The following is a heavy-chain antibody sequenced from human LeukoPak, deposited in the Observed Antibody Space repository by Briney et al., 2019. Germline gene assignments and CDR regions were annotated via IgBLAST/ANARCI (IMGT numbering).Heavy chain of an antibody. CDR1: GGSISSSSYY. Sequence: PSETLSLTCTVSGGSISSSSYYWGWIRQPPGKGLEWIGSIYYSGSTYYNPSLKSRVTIPVDTSKNQFSLKLSSVTAADTAVYYCARDPGLPYNWFDPWGQGTLVTVSS. CDR2: IYYSGST. V-gene: IGHV4-39*07. CDR3: ARDPGLPYNWFDP. D-gene: IGHD5/OR15-5a*01. J-gene: IGHJ5*02.